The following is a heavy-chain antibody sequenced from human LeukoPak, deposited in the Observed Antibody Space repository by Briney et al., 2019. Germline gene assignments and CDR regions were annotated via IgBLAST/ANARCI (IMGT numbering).Heavy chain of an antibody. Sequence: ASVKVSCKASGYTFTSYGISWVRQAPRQGLEWMGWISAYNGNTNYAQKLQGRVTMTTDTSTSTAYMELRSLRSDDTAVYYCARDPKVAGTLSFDYWGQGTLVTVSS. CDR3: ARDPKVAGTLSFDY. CDR1: GYTFTSYG. J-gene: IGHJ4*02. D-gene: IGHD6-19*01. CDR2: ISAYNGNT. V-gene: IGHV1-18*01.